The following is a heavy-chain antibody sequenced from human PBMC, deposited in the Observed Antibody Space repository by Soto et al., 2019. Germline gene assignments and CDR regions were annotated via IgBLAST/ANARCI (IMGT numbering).Heavy chain of an antibody. J-gene: IGHJ6*02. Sequence: KLSRKTSGDNFKKNVFTWVRQAPGQGLEWMGGTSPELGKTHYKEKFQGRVTITVDDATRTMYMEVRDLTSEDTAIYYCARGPFRPSAMDVWGQGTTVTVSS. CDR3: ARGPFRPSAMDV. CDR2: TSPELGKT. CDR1: GDNFKKNV. V-gene: IGHV1-69*01. D-gene: IGHD3-10*01.